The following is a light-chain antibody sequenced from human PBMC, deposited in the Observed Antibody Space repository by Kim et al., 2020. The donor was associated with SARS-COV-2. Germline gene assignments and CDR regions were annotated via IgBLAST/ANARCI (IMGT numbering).Light chain of an antibody. V-gene: IGKV3-20*01. J-gene: IGKJ1*01. CDR2: GAS. CDR3: HHYGSSPRT. Sequence: EIVLTQSPGTLSLSPGERATLSCRACQTVSSNYLAWYQQKPGQAPRLLLYGASSRATDIPDRFSGSGSGTDFTLTISRLEPEDFAVYYCHHYGSSPRTFGQGTKVDIK. CDR1: QTVSSNY.